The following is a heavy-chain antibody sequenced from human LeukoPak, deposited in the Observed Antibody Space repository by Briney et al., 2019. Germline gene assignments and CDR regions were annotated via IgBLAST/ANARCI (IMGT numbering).Heavy chain of an antibody. J-gene: IGHJ4*02. Sequence: VSVKVSCKASGYTFTSYDINWVRQATGQGLEWMGWMNPNSGNTGYAQKFQGRVTMTRNTSISTAYMELSSLRSEDTAVYYCARGRNLMVRGVIFVYWGQGTLVTVSS. CDR3: ARGRNLMVRGVIFVY. V-gene: IGHV1-8*01. CDR1: GYTFTSYD. CDR2: MNPNSGNT. D-gene: IGHD3-10*01.